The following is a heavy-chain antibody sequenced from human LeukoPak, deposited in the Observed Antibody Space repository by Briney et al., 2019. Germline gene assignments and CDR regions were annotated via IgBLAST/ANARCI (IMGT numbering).Heavy chain of an antibody. CDR1: GFTFSSYS. V-gene: IGHV3-74*01. CDR3: ARDLIYGDYEHDAFDI. Sequence: GGSLRLSCAASGFTFSSYSMNWVRQAPGKGLVWVSRINSDGSSTSYADSVKGRFTISRDNAKNTLYLQMNSLRAEDTAVYYCARDLIYGDYEHDAFDIWGQGTMVTVSS. CDR2: INSDGSST. D-gene: IGHD4-17*01. J-gene: IGHJ3*02.